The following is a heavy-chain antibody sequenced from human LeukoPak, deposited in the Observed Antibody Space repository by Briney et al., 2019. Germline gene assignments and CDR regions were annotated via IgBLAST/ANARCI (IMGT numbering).Heavy chain of an antibody. Sequence: PGGSLRLSCAASGFTFSSYEMNWVRQAPGRGLEWVSYISSSGSTIYYADSVKGRFTISRDNAKNSLYLQMNSLRAEDTAVYYCVGDIVVVAQDGAFDIWGQGTMVTVSS. CDR1: GFTFSSYE. J-gene: IGHJ3*02. CDR3: VGDIVVVAQDGAFDI. D-gene: IGHD2-15*01. CDR2: ISSSGSTI. V-gene: IGHV3-48*03.